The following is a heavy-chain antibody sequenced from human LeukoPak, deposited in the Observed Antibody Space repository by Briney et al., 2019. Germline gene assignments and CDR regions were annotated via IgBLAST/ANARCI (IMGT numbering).Heavy chain of an antibody. V-gene: IGHV3-30*04. D-gene: IGHD3-9*01. CDR2: ITYDGSRK. Sequence: GRSLRLPCAASGFTFSSYAMLWVRQAPGKGLEWVALITYDGSRKNYADSVKGRFTISRDNSKSTVFLQMNSLRPEDTAAYFCSRDPKLVNYYYYYYMDVWGKGTTVTVSS. CDR3: SRDPKLVNYYYYYYMDV. CDR1: GFTFSSYA. J-gene: IGHJ6*03.